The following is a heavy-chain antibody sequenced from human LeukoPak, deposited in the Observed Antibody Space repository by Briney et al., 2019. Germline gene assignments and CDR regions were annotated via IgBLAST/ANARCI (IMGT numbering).Heavy chain of an antibody. D-gene: IGHD2-2*01. V-gene: IGHV3-23*01. CDR3: AKEGGCGSSTSCFNDAFDI. CDR1: GFTFSSYA. J-gene: IGHJ3*02. Sequence: TGGSLRLSCAASGFTFSSYAMSWVRQAPGKGLEWVSAISGSGGSTYYADSVKGRFTISRDNSKNTLYLQMNSLRAEDTAVYYCAKEGGCGSSTSCFNDAFDIWGQGTMVTVSS. CDR2: ISGSGGST.